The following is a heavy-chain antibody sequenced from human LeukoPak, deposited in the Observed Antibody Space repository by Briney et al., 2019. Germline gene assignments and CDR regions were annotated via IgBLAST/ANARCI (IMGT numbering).Heavy chain of an antibody. CDR1: GGTFSSYA. J-gene: IGHJ4*02. V-gene: IGHV1-69*04. CDR3: AIAELRYYFDY. CDR2: IIPILGIA. D-gene: IGHD3-16*01. Sequence: ASVKVSCKASGGTFSSYAISWVRQAPGQGLEWMGRIIPILGIANYAQKFQGRVTITADKSTSTAYMELSSLRSEDTAVYYCAIAELRYYFDYWGQGTLVTVSS.